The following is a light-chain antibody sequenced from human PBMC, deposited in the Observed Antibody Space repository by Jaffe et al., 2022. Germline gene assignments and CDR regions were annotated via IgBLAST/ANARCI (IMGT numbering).Light chain of an antibody. J-gene: IGLJ2*01. Sequence: QSALTQPASVSGSPGQSITISCTGTSSDVGRHNYVSWYQQHPGKAPKLMISDVSVRPPGVSNRFSGSKSGNTASLTISGLQAEDEADYYCGSYTYTTGTTPVVFGGGTKLTVL. V-gene: IGLV2-14*03. CDR1: SSDVGRHNY. CDR3: GSYTYTTGTTPVV. CDR2: DVS.